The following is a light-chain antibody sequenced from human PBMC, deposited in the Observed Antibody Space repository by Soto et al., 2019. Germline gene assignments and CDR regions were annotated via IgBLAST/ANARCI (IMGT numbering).Light chain of an antibody. V-gene: IGLV2-14*01. CDR1: SSDVGGYNY. CDR3: ISYTSSSTPDEV. J-gene: IGLJ2*01. Sequence: QSALTQPASVSGSPGQRITISCTGTSSDVGGYNYVSWYQQHPGKDPKLMIYDVSNRPAGVSNRFSGSKSGNTASLTISGLQAEDEADYYCISYTSSSTPDEVFGGGTTVTVL. CDR2: DVS.